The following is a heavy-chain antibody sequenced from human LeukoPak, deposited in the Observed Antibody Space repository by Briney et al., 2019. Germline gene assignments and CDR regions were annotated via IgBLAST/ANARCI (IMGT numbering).Heavy chain of an antibody. CDR3: THRGTEVTTGY. V-gene: IGHV3-15*07. Sequence: GGSLRLSCAASGFVLSTYGIHWVRQAPGKGLEWVGRIKSKTDGGTTDYAAPVKGRFTISRDDSKNTLYLQMNSLKTEDTAVYYCTHRGTEVTTGYWGQGTLVTVSS. D-gene: IGHD4-23*01. CDR1: GFVLSTYG. CDR2: IKSKTDGGTT. J-gene: IGHJ4*02.